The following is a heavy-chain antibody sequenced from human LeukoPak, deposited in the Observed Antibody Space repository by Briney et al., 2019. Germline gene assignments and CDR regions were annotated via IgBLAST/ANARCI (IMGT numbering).Heavy chain of an antibody. D-gene: IGHD3-9*01. CDR1: GYTFTSYG. J-gene: IGHJ4*02. CDR3: ARWYYDILTGYCALYYFDY. CDR2: ISAYNGNT. Sequence: ASVKVSCKASGYTFTSYGISWVRQAPGQGLEWMGWISAYNGNTNYAQKLQGRVTMTTDTSTSTAYMELRSLRSDDTAVYYCARWYYDILTGYCALYYFDYWGQGTLVTVSS. V-gene: IGHV1-18*04.